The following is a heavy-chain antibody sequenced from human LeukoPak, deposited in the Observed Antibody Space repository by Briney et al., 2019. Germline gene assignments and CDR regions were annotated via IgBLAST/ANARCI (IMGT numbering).Heavy chain of an antibody. Sequence: GGSLRLSCAASGFTFDDYAMHWVRQAPGKGLEWVSGISWNSDSIGYVDSVKGRFTISRDNAKNSLYLQMNSLRAEDTALYYCAKGYRAMVPHDAFDIWGQGTMVTVSS. D-gene: IGHD5-18*01. J-gene: IGHJ3*02. CDR3: AKGYRAMVPHDAFDI. CDR2: ISWNSDSI. V-gene: IGHV3-9*01. CDR1: GFTFDDYA.